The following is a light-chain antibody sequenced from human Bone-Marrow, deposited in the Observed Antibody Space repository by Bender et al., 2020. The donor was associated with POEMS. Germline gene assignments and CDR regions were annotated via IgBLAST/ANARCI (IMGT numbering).Light chain of an antibody. CDR2: YDD. Sequence: QSVVTQPPSLSEAPSQRVTISCPGSSSNTGNHGVNWYQQLPGEAPKLLIYYDDLLTPGVSDRFSASKSGTSASLAISELQSEDAALYYCSAWDDSLSGCVFGVGTKLTVL. V-gene: IGLV1-36*01. J-gene: IGLJ2*01. CDR1: SSNTGNHG. CDR3: SAWDDSLSGCV.